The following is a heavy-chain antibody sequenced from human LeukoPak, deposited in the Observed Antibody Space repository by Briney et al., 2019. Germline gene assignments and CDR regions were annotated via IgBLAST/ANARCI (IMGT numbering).Heavy chain of an antibody. J-gene: IGHJ4*02. CDR1: GGSFSGYY. V-gene: IGHV4-34*01. Sequence: PSETLSLTCAVYGGSFSGYYWSWIRHPPGKGLEWIGEINNIGSTNYNPSLKSRVTISVDTSKNQSSLKLSSVTAADTAVYYCARVRQRETIFGVVRPYFDYWGQGTLVTVSS. D-gene: IGHD3-3*01. CDR2: INNIGST. CDR3: ARVRQRETIFGVVRPYFDY.